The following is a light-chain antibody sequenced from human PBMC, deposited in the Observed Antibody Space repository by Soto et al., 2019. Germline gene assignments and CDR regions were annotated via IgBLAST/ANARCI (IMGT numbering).Light chain of an antibody. V-gene: IGKV1-5*03. CDR2: KAS. CDR3: QQYNIYPYT. J-gene: IGKJ2*01. Sequence: DIQMTQSPSTLSASVGDRVTITCRASQSIGTWLAWYQQKPGKAPKVLIHKASSLESGVPSRFSGSGSVTEFTLTISSLPPDDFATYYCQQYNIYPYTFGQGTKVEIK. CDR1: QSIGTW.